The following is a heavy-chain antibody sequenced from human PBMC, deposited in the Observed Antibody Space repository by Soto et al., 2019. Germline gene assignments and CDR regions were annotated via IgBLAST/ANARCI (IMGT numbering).Heavy chain of an antibody. CDR1: GFTFSSYA. V-gene: IGHV3-23*01. Sequence: PGGSLRLSCAASGFTFSSYAMSWVRQAPGKGLEWVSAISGSGGSTYYADSVKGRFTISRDNSKNTLYLQMNSLRAEDTAVYYCAKDYYYSSGYPTLFDIWGQGTMVTVSS. CDR2: ISGSGGST. D-gene: IGHD3-22*01. CDR3: AKDYYYSSGYPTLFDI. J-gene: IGHJ3*02.